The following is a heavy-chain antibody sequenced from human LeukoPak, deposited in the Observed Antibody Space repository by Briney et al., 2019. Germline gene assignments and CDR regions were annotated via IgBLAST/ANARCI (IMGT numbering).Heavy chain of an antibody. Sequence: GGSLRLSCAASGFTFSDYYMSWIRQAPGKGLEWVSYISSSSSYTNYADSVKGRFTISRDNAKNSLYLQMNSLRAEDTAVYYCARLVGATIAGYYSDYWGQGTLVTVSS. V-gene: IGHV3-11*03. J-gene: IGHJ4*02. CDR3: ARLVGATIAGYYSDY. CDR1: GFTFSDYY. CDR2: ISSSSSYT. D-gene: IGHD1-26*01.